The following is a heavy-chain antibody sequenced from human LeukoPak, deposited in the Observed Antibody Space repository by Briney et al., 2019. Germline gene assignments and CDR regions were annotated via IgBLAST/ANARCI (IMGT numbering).Heavy chain of an antibody. CDR2: ISWNSGSI. CDR1: GFTFDDYA. Sequence: GGSLRLSCAASGFTFDDYAMHWVRQAPGKGLEWVSGISWNSGSIGYADSVKGRFTISRDNAKNSLYLQMNSLRAEDTALYYCAKDSQPHYYDSSGYYSYWGQGTLVTVSS. V-gene: IGHV3-9*01. D-gene: IGHD3-22*01. J-gene: IGHJ4*02. CDR3: AKDSQPHYYDSSGYYSY.